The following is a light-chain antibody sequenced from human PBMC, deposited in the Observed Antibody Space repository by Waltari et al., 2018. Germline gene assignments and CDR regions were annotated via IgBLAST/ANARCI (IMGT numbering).Light chain of an antibody. CDR2: GAS. Sequence: EVVLTQSPGTLSLSPGERATLSCRASKSISRYLAWYQQKPGQAPRLLIYGASSRATGTPDRFSGSGSGTDFSLTISRLEPDDFAVYYCQNHERLPATFGQGTKVEIK. V-gene: IGKV3-20*01. CDR1: KSISRY. J-gene: IGKJ1*01. CDR3: QNHERLPAT.